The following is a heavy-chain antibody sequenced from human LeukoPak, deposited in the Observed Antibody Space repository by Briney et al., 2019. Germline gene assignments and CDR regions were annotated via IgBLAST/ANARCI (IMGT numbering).Heavy chain of an antibody. CDR1: GGSFSGYY. J-gene: IGHJ5*01. V-gene: IGHV4-34*01. CDR2: INHSGST. CDR3: ARPAPVPDSSSWIMSWFDS. Sequence: SPSETLSLTCAVYGGSFSGYYWSWIRQSPGKGLEWIGEINHSGSTNYNPSLKSRVTISVDTSKNQFSLKLSSVTAADTAVYYCARPAPVPDSSSWIMSWFDSWGQGTLVTVSS. D-gene: IGHD6-13*01.